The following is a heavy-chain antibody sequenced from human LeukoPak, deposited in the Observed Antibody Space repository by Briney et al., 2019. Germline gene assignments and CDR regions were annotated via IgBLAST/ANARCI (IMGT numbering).Heavy chain of an antibody. Sequence: GGSLRLSCAASGFTFDDYAMHWVRQAPGKGLEWVSGISWNSGSIGYADSVKGRFTISRDNAKNSLYLQMNSLRAEDTALYYCARLGVVVADSDAFDIWGQGTMVTVSS. CDR1: GFTFDDYA. D-gene: IGHD2-15*01. CDR2: ISWNSGSI. CDR3: ARLGVVVADSDAFDI. J-gene: IGHJ3*02. V-gene: IGHV3-9*01.